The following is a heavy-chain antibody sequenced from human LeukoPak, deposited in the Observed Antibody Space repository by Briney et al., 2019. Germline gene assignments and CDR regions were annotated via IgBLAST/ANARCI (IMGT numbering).Heavy chain of an antibody. CDR2: IYSGGVT. Sequence: GGSLRLSCAASGFTVSSNYMSWVRQAPGKGLEWVSLIYSGGVTYYADSVKGRFIISRDNSKNTLFLQMNSLRAEDTAVYYCARVGTTSNFYYYYGMDVWGQGTTVTVSS. J-gene: IGHJ6*02. V-gene: IGHV3-53*01. CDR1: GFTVSSNY. D-gene: IGHD2/OR15-2a*01. CDR3: ARVGTTSNFYYYYGMDV.